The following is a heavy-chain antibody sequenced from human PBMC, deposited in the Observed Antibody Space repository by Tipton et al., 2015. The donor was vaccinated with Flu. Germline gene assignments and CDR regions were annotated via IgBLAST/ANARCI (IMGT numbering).Heavy chain of an antibody. V-gene: IGHV3-11*01. D-gene: IGHD3-10*01. CDR1: GFTFSEYY. Sequence: SLRLSCAASGFTFSEYYMSWIRQAPGKGLEWVSYISSSGNTIFYEDSVKGRFTISRDNAKNSLYLQMNSLRAGDTAVYYCARGGKYGSGSYQSDYWGQGTLVTVSS. CDR2: ISSSGNTI. CDR3: ARGGKYGSGSYQSDY. J-gene: IGHJ4*02.